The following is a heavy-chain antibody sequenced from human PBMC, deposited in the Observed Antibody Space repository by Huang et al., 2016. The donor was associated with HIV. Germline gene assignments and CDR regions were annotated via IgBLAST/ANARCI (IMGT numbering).Heavy chain of an antibody. V-gene: IGHV1-2*06. CDR3: AREAWASGVAHYFDY. J-gene: IGHJ4*02. CDR2: IDPTSGAI. CDR1: GYSFTGHF. D-gene: IGHD3-10*01. Sequence: QVQLVQSGAEVKRPGASVKVSCKASGYSFTGHFVHWVRQATGQGLERRGRIDPTSGAINWASRFKGRVAMTRDKSSGTAYMELSGLRSDDTAVFFCAREAWASGVAHYFDYWGPGTLVTVSS.